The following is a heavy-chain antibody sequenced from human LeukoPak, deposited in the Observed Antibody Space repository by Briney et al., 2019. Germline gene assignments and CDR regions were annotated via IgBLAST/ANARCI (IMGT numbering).Heavy chain of an antibody. CDR1: GFTFSSYG. D-gene: IGHD3-9*01. CDR2: ISYDGSNK. V-gene: IGHV3-30*18. CDR3: AKDRHYDILTGYSYYLDY. Sequence: PGGSLRLSCAASGFTFSSYGMHWVRQAPGKGLEWVAVISYDGSNKYYADSVKGRFTISRDNSKNTLYLQMNGLRAEDTAVYYCAKDRHYDILTGYSYYLDYWGQGTLVTVSS. J-gene: IGHJ4*02.